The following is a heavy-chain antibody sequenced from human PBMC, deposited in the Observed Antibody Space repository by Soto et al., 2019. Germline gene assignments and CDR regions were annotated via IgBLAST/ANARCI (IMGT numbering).Heavy chain of an antibody. V-gene: IGHV4-30-4*08. J-gene: IGHJ4*02. CDR3: ARIPSGYTPYFFGS. CDR2: IYYTGST. Sequence: QVQLQESGPGLVKPSQTLSLSCSVSGDSISSGDNHWSWIRQPPGRGLEWIGNIYYTGSTYYNASLESRVTISIDTSKSQFSLDVTSVTPADTAVYFCARIPSGYTPYFFGSWGQGTLVTVSS. CDR1: GDSISSGDNH. D-gene: IGHD5-12*01.